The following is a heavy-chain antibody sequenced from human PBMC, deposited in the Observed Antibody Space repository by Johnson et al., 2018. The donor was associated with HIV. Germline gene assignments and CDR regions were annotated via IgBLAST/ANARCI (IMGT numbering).Heavy chain of an antibody. Sequence: VQLVESGGGLVQPGGSLRLSCAASGFTFNTYWMSWVRQAPGKGLEWVSAIGTAGDTYYPGSVKGRFTISRENAKNSLYLQMNSLRAGDTAVYYNFWSGYFRPGDFDMWGQGTMVTVSS. CDR3: FWSGYFRPGDFDM. V-gene: IGHV3-13*01. J-gene: IGHJ3*02. CDR2: IGTAGDT. D-gene: IGHD3-3*01. CDR1: GFTFNTYW.